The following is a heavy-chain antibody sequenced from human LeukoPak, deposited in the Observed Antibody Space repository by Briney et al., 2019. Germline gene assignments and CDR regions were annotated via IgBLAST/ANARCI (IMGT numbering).Heavy chain of an antibody. CDR1: GGSINYYC. D-gene: IGHD3-10*01. CDR3: AREGEGGSGSYYY. V-gene: IGHV4-4*07. Sequence: KASETLSLTGTVSGGSINYYCWTWIRQPAGKGLEWIGRIYTSGSTNYNPSLKSRVTMSVDTSKNQFSLKLTSVTAADTAVYYCAREGEGGSGSYYYWGQGTLVTVSS. J-gene: IGHJ4*02. CDR2: IYTSGST.